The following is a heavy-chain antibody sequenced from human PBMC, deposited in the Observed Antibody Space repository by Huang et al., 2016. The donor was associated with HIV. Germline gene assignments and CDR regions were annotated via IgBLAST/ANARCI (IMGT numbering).Heavy chain of an antibody. CDR3: AREGITPSGTEVSGFDF. D-gene: IGHD6-13*01. V-gene: IGHV1-46*03. CDR2: VNHSGGVA. Sequence: QVQLVQSGAEVKKPGASVTISCKASGFSILIYYIHWVRQAPGQVLDWMGIVNHSGGVADYAQKFKGRVTMTRDTSTRTLYMELSSLRSEDTAVYYCAREGITPSGTEVSGFDFWGQGTPVSVSS. J-gene: IGHJ5*01. CDR1: GFSILIYY.